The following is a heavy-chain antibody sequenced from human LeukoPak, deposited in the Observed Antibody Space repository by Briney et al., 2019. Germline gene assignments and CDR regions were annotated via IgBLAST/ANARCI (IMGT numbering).Heavy chain of an antibody. CDR3: AREDGYNPSFDY. CDR2: IIPILGIA. J-gene: IGHJ4*02. CDR1: GGTFSSYA. D-gene: IGHD5-24*01. V-gene: IGHV1-69*04. Sequence: SVKVSCKASGGTFSSYAISWVRQAPGQGLEWMGRIIPILGIANYAQKFQGRVTITADKSTSTAYMELSSLRSEDTAVYYCAREDGYNPSFDYWGQGTLVTVSS.